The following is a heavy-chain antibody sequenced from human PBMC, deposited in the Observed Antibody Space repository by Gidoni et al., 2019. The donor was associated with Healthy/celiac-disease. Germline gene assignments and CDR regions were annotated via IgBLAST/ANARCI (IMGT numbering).Heavy chain of an antibody. D-gene: IGHD6-19*01. CDR2: ISPIFGTA. Sequence: QVQLVQSGAEVKKPGSSVKVSCKASGGTFSSYAISWVRQAPGQGLEWMGGISPIFGTANYAQKFQGRVTITADESTSTAYMELSSLRSEDTAVYYCARNPKWLVDLGYYGMDVWGQGTTVTVSS. V-gene: IGHV1-69*01. CDR3: ARNPKWLVDLGYYGMDV. CDR1: GGTFSSYA. J-gene: IGHJ6*02.